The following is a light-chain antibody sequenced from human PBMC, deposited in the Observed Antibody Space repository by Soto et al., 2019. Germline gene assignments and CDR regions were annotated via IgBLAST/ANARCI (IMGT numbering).Light chain of an antibody. Sequence: AIQLTQSPSSLSASVGDRVTITCRASQGISSALAWYQQKPGKAPKLLIYDASSLESGVPSRFSGSGSGTDFTLTISSLQPEDFATYDCQQFNSYPLLLTFGGGTKVEIK. CDR3: QQFNSYPLLLT. CDR1: QGISSA. V-gene: IGKV1-13*02. CDR2: DAS. J-gene: IGKJ4*01.